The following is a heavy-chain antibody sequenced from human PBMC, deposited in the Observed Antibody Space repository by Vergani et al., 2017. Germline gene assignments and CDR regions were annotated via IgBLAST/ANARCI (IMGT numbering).Heavy chain of an antibody. CDR1: GYTFTSYY. Sequence: QVQLVQSGAEVKKPGASVKVSCKASGYTFTSYYMHWVRQAPGQGLEWMGIINPSGGSTSYAQKFQGRVTMTRDTSTSTVYMGLSSLRSEDTAVYYCATAYYYDSSGYDGGGHYYYYYGMDVWGQGTTVTVSS. CDR2: INPSGGST. CDR3: ATAYYYDSSGYDGGGHYYYYYGMDV. J-gene: IGHJ6*02. V-gene: IGHV1-46*01. D-gene: IGHD3-22*01.